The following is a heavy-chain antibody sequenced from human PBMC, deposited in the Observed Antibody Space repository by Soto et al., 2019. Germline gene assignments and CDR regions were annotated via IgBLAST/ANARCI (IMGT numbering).Heavy chain of an antibody. CDR3: VTPARDLYRPFYQHSGLDV. D-gene: IGHD2-8*01. CDR2: IIPNFGAP. J-gene: IGHJ6*02. CDR1: GGPFRGYG. V-gene: IGHV1-69*01. Sequence: QVQLVQSGPEVKKTGSSMKVSCKASGGPFRGYGLNWVRQAPGQGREWIGGIIPNFGAPNYAQKFQGRVSITADEVTSIVYMELKGLRADDTAVYYCVTPARDLYRPFYQHSGLDVWGQGTRLTVSS.